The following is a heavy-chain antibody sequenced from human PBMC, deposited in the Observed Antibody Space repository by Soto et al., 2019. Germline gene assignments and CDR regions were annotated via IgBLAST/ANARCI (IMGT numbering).Heavy chain of an antibody. CDR1: GFTFSSYG. J-gene: IGHJ6*02. Sequence: QVQLVESGGGVVQPGRSLRLSCAASGFTFSSYGMHWVRQAPGKGLEWVAVIWYDGSNKYYADSVKGRFTISRDNSKNQLYLQMNSLRAEDTAVYYCARDSSIYYGMDVWGQGTTVTVSS. CDR3: ARDSSIYYGMDV. CDR2: IWYDGSNK. V-gene: IGHV3-33*01. D-gene: IGHD2-2*02.